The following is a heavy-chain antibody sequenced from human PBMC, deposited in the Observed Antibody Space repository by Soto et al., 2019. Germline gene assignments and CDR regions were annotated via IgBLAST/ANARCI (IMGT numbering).Heavy chain of an antibody. D-gene: IGHD6-19*01. CDR2: IFNSGST. Sequence: EVQLVETGGALIQPGGSLRLSCEASGFAVSSNYMIWVRQAPGKGLEWVSVIFNSGSTFYADSVEGRFTTSRDNSKNAVFLEMNSLRADDTAMYFCANLFLAYNSGWHYFDYWGQGTPVTVSS. V-gene: IGHV3-53*02. CDR1: GFAVSSNY. J-gene: IGHJ4*02. CDR3: ANLFLAYNSGWHYFDY.